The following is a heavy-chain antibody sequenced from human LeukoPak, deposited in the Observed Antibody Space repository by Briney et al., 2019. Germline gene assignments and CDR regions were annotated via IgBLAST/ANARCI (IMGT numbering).Heavy chain of an antibody. CDR1: GGSISSYY. CDR2: IYYSGST. Sequence: PSETLSLTCTVSGGSISSYYWSWIRQPPGKGLEWIGYIYYSGSTNYNPSLKSRVTISVDTSKNQFSLKLSSVTAADTAVYYCARLPGSSSGYWEWFFDYWGQGTLVTVSS. CDR3: ARLPGSSSGYWEWFFDY. D-gene: IGHD3-22*01. V-gene: IGHV4-59*08. J-gene: IGHJ4*02.